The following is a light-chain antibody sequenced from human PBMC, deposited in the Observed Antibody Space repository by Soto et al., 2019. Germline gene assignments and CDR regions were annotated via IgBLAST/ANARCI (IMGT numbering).Light chain of an antibody. CDR2: GAS. Sequence: EVGFTQSPATLCLSPGERATLSCRASQSVSSYLAWYQQKPGQAPRLLIYGASSRATGIPDRFSGGGSGTDFILTISRLEPEDFAVYYCQQFSSYPLTFCGGTKVDIK. CDR1: QSVSSY. V-gene: IGKV3-20*01. J-gene: IGKJ4*01. CDR3: QQFSSYPLT.